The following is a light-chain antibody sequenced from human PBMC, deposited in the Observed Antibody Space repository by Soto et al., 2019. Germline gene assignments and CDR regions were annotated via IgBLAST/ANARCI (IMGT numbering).Light chain of an antibody. CDR1: QTISSW. Sequence: QVPQSPSTLSGSGRDRVTNTRLAIQTISSWLAWYQQKPGKAPKLLIYKASTLKSGVPSRFSGSGSGTEFTLTISSLQPEDFATYYCQQSYSTPQAITFGQGIRLEIK. V-gene: IGKV1-5*03. CDR3: QQSYSTPQAIT. J-gene: IGKJ5*01. CDR2: KAS.